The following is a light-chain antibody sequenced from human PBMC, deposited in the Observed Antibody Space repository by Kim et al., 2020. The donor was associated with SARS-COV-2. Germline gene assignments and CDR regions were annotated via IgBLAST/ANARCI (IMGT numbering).Light chain of an antibody. V-gene: IGLV6-57*03. CDR2: EDD. Sequence: GKTVTISCSRSGSSIDDNYVQWYQQRPGGVPTTVIYEDDQRPSGVSDRFSGSIDNSSNSASLTISGLKTEDEADYYCQSYNRSSVVFGGGTQLTVL. CDR1: GSSIDDNY. CDR3: QSYNRSSVV. J-gene: IGLJ2*01.